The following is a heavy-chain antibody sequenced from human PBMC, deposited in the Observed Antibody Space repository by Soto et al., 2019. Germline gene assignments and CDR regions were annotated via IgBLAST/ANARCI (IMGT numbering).Heavy chain of an antibody. CDR1: GGSVNTAPYY. J-gene: IGHJ4*02. Sequence: QVQLQESGPGLVKPSETLSLTCTVSGGSVNTAPYYWSWIRQPPGKGLEWIGYIYYSGSTNYNPSLKSRVSISLDTSMNQFSLNLSSVTAADTAVYFCARDHHSFYDTSGYYPYFDYWGQGTLVTVSS. CDR2: IYYSGST. V-gene: IGHV4-61*01. CDR3: ARDHHSFYDTSGYYPYFDY. D-gene: IGHD3-22*01.